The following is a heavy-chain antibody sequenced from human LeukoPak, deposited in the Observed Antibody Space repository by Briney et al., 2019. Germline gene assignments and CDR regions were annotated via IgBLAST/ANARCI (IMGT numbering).Heavy chain of an antibody. Sequence: PSETLSLTCTVSGGSITTYHWSWLRQPPGKGLEWIGYIYYSGSTNYNPSLKSRVTMSVDTSNNQFSLKLSSVTAADTAVNFCARGTVTTQYFDYWGQGTLVTVSS. D-gene: IGHD4-17*01. CDR2: IYYSGST. V-gene: IGHV4-59*01. CDR1: GGSITTYH. CDR3: ARGTVTTQYFDY. J-gene: IGHJ4*02.